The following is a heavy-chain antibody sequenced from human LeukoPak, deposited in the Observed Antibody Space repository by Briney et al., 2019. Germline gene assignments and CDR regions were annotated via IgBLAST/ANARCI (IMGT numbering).Heavy chain of an antibody. V-gene: IGHV7-4-1*02. CDR3: ARTVSTNAPYNWFDP. D-gene: IGHD2-8*01. CDR2: INTNTGNQ. CDR1: VYTFTSYA. J-gene: IGHJ5*02. Sequence: GASVKVSCKASVYTFTSYAMNSVRQAPGQGLEWMGWINTNTGNQTYAQGFTGRFVFSLATSVSTAYLQISSLKAEDTAVYYCARTVSTNAPYNWFDPWGQGTLVTVSS.